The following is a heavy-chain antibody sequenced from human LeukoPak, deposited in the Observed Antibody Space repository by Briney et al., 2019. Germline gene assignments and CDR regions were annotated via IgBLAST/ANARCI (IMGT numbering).Heavy chain of an antibody. Sequence: ASVKVSCKASGYTFTGYYMHWVRQAPGQGLEWMGWINPNSGGTNYAQKLQGRVTMTTDTSTSTAYMELRSLRSDDTAVYYCARAERYSSGWYSSDYWGQGTLVTVSS. D-gene: IGHD6-19*01. CDR3: ARAERYSSGWYSSDY. V-gene: IGHV1-2*02. CDR1: GYTFTGYY. CDR2: INPNSGGT. J-gene: IGHJ4*02.